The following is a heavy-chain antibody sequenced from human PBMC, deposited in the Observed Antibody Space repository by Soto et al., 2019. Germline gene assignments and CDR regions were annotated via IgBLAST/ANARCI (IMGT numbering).Heavy chain of an antibody. CDR1: GFTFSSYG. V-gene: IGHV3-33*01. J-gene: IGHJ5*02. Sequence: QVQLVESGGGVVQPGRSLRLSCAASGFTFSSYGMHWVRQAPGKGLEWVAVIWYDGSNKYYADSVKGRFTISRDNSKNTLYLQMNNLRAEDTAVYYCARDGYSSGWSGWFDPWGQGTLVTVSS. CDR3: ARDGYSSGWSGWFDP. CDR2: IWYDGSNK. D-gene: IGHD6-19*01.